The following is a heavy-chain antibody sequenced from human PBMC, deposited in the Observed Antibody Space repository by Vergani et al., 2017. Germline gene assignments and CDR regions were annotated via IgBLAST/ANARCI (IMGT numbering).Heavy chain of an antibody. CDR2: ISGSGGST. D-gene: IGHD6-13*01. V-gene: IGHV3-23*01. Sequence: EVQLLEPGGGLVQPGGSLRLPCAASGFTFSSYAMSWVRQAPGKGLEWVSAISGSGGSTYYADSVKGQFTISRDNSKNTLDLEMNSLRAEDTAVYYCARDSRYSRDGFDIWGQGTMVTVSS. CDR3: ARDSRYSRDGFDI. J-gene: IGHJ3*02. CDR1: GFTFSSYA.